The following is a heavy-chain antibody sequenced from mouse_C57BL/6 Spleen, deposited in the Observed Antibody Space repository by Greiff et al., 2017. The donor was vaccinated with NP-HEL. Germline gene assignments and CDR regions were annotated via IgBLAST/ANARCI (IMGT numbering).Heavy chain of an antibody. D-gene: IGHD2-1*01. V-gene: IGHV1-7*01. CDR1: GYTFTSYW. J-gene: IGHJ3*01. CDR3: ARSYGNYPAWFAY. Sequence: QVQLKQSGAELAKPGASVKLSCKASGYTFTSYWMHWVKQRPGQGLEWIGYINPSSGYTKYNQKFKDKATLTADKSSSTAYMQLSSLTYEDSAVYYCARSYGNYPAWFAYWGQGTLVTVSA. CDR2: INPSSGYT.